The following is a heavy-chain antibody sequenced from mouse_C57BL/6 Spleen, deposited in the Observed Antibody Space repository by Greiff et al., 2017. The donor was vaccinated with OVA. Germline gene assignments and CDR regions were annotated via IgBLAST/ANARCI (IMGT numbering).Heavy chain of an antibody. Sequence: QVQLQQSGPELVKPGASAKISCKASGYSFTSYYIHWVKQRPGQGLEWIGWIYPGSGNTKYNEKFKGKATLTADTSSSTAYMQLSSLTSEDSAVYYCARSDWEGAWFAYWGQGTLVTVSA. J-gene: IGHJ3*01. CDR3: ARSDWEGAWFAY. CDR2: IYPGSGNT. V-gene: IGHV1-66*01. D-gene: IGHD4-1*01. CDR1: GYSFTSYY.